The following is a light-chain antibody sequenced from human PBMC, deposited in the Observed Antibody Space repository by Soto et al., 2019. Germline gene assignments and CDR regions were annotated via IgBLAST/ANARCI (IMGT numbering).Light chain of an antibody. J-gene: IGKJ1*01. V-gene: IGKV3-11*01. CDR3: QQRYNWPPWT. CDR2: DAS. CDR1: QSVSTF. Sequence: EIVLTQSPATLSLSPGERATLSCRASQSVSTFLAWYQQKPGQTPRLLIYDASNRATGIPARFSGSGSGTDFTLTISRLEPEDFAVYYCQQRYNWPPWTFGQGTKVEIK.